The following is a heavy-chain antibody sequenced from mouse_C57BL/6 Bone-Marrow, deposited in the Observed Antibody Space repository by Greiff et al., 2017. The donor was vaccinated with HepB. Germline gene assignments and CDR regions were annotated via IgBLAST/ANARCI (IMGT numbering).Heavy chain of an antibody. V-gene: IGHV5-4*01. D-gene: IGHD2-3*01. CDR1: GFTFSRYA. Sequence: DVLLVESGGGLVKPGGSLKLSCAASGFTFSRYAMSWVRQTPEKRLEWVAAISDGGSYTYYPDNVKGRFTISRDNAKNTLYMQMTHLKSEDTAMYYCARDPDGYLLAYWGQGTLVTVSA. CDR2: ISDGGSYT. CDR3: ARDPDGYLLAY. J-gene: IGHJ3*01.